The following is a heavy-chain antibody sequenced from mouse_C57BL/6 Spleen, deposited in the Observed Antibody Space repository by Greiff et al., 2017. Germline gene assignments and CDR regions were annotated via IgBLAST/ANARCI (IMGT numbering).Heavy chain of an antibody. CDR3: ARDDDYDDYAMDC. V-gene: IGHV1-61*01. D-gene: IGHD2-4*01. CDR1: GYTFTSYW. CDR2: IYPSDSET. J-gene: IGHJ4*01. Sequence: QVQLKQPGAELVRPGSSVKLSCKASGYTFTSYWMDWVKQRPGQGLEWIGNIYPSDSETHYNQKFKDKATLTVDKSSSTAYMQLSSLTSEDSAVYYCARDDDYDDYAMDCWGQGTSVTVST.